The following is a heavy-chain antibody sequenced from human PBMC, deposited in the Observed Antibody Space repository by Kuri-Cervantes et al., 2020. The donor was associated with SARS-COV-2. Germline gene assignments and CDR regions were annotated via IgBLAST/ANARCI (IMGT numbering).Heavy chain of an antibody. CDR2: ISAYNGNT. Sequence: ASVKVSCKGSGYSFTSYWISWVRQAPGQGLEWMGWISAYNGNTNYAQKLQGRVTMTTDTSTSTAYMELSSLRSEDTAVYYCARGFLEWLAPDYGMDVWGQGTTVTVSS. CDR3: ARGFLEWLAPDYGMDV. V-gene: IGHV1-18*04. D-gene: IGHD3-3*01. CDR1: GYSFTSYW. J-gene: IGHJ6*02.